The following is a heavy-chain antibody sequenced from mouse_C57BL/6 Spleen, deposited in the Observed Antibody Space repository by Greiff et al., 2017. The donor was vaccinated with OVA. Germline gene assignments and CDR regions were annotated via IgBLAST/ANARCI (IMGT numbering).Heavy chain of an antibody. Sequence: QVQLQQPGAELVKPGASVKLSCKASGYTFTSYWMQWVKQRPGQGLEWIGEIDPSDSYTNYNQKFKGKATLTVDTSSSTAYMQLSSLTSEDSAVYYCAIYYDYDGGFSWFAYWGQGTLVTVSA. V-gene: IGHV1-50*01. CDR3: AIYYDYDGGFSWFAY. J-gene: IGHJ3*01. CDR1: GYTFTSYW. CDR2: IDPSDSYT. D-gene: IGHD2-4*01.